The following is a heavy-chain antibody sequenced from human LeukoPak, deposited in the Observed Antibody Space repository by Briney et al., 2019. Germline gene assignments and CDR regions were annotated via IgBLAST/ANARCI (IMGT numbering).Heavy chain of an antibody. V-gene: IGHV4-59*01. CDR1: GGSISSYY. Sequence: SETLSLTCTVSGGSISSYYWSWIRQPPRKGLDWIGYIYYSGSTNYNPSRKSRVTISVDTSKNQFSLKLSSVTAADTAVYYCARVLLSTSAFDIWLGGTMVSVPS. J-gene: IGHJ3*02. CDR3: ARVLLSTSAFDI. CDR2: IYYSGST.